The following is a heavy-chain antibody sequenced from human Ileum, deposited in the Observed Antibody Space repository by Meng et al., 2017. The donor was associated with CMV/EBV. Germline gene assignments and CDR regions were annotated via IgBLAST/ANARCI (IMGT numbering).Heavy chain of an antibody. Sequence: GESLKISCVASGFTFRNYWMHWVRQSPGKGLVWVSHILNDGSGTGYADSVKGRFTISRDNAKNTLYLQMDSLRVEDTAVYYCARGGGGFDYWGQGTLVTVSS. CDR2: ILNDGSGT. V-gene: IGHV3-74*01. D-gene: IGHD3-16*01. CDR3: ARGGGGFDY. J-gene: IGHJ4*02. CDR1: GFTFRNYW.